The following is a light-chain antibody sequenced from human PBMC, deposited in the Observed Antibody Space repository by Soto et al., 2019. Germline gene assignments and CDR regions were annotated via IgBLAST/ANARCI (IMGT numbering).Light chain of an antibody. CDR3: QQYDEHSIT. J-gene: IGKJ5*01. CDR2: HAS. Sequence: DIQMTKSPSTLSASVGDRVTITCRASQPISTWLAWYQQRPGKAPNLLIYHASSLESGVPSRFSGSGSGTEFTLSISSLQPDDFGTYYCQQYDEHSITFGQGTRLEIK. CDR1: QPISTW. V-gene: IGKV1-5*01.